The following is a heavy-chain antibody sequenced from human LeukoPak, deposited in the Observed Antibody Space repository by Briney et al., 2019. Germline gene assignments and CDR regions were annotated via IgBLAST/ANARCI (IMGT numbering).Heavy chain of an antibody. CDR3: ARAAVPYYFDY. V-gene: IGHV4-59*01. J-gene: IGHJ4*02. CDR1: GGSISSYY. D-gene: IGHD2-2*01. Sequence: SETLSLTCTVSGGSISSYYWSWIRQPPGKGLEWIGYIYYSGSTNYNPSLKSRVTISVDTSKNQFSLKLSSVTAADTAVYYCARAAVPYYFDYWGQGTLVTVSS. CDR2: IYYSGST.